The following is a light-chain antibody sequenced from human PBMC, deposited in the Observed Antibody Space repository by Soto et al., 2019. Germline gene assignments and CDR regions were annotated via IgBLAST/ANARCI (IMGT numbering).Light chain of an antibody. Sequence: DIQMTQSPSTLSASIGDRVTLTCRASQSLTGRLVWYQQKQGRPPKLLIYDVSILLSGVPSRFSGSESGTNFTLTISSLRPDDFATFYCQQYKVYPYTFGQGTRL. J-gene: IGKJ2*01. V-gene: IGKV1-5*01. CDR1: QSLTGR. CDR3: QQYKVYPYT. CDR2: DVS.